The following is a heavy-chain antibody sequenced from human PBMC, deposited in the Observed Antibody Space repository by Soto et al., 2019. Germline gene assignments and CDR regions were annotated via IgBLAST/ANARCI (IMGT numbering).Heavy chain of an antibody. Sequence: QVQLVQSGAEVKKPGSSVKVSCKASGGTFRTYAITWVRQAPGQGLEWMGGIIPIFGSAKYAQKFQDRVTRTADESTSTAYMELSSLRSEDTAVYYCATTRDYFLDYWGQGTLVTVSS. CDR2: IIPIFGSA. V-gene: IGHV1-69*01. CDR1: GGTFRTYA. CDR3: ATTRDYFLDY. D-gene: IGHD4-17*01. J-gene: IGHJ4*02.